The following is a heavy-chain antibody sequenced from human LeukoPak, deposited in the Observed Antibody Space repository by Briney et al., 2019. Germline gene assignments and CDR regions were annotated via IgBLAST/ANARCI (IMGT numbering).Heavy chain of an antibody. Sequence: GGSLRLSCAASGFTFSSYWMSWVRQAPGKGLEWVSSISSSSSYISYADSVKGRFTISRDNAKNSLYLQMNSLRAEDTAVYYCARDHMRGWTGITGVNAQVYWGQGTLVTVSS. V-gene: IGHV3-21*01. CDR2: ISSSSSYI. J-gene: IGHJ4*02. CDR3: ARDHMRGWTGITGVNAQVY. D-gene: IGHD1-20*01. CDR1: GFTFSSYW.